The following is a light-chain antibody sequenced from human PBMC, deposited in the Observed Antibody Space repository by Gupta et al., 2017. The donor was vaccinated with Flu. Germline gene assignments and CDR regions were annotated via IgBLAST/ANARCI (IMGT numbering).Light chain of an antibody. V-gene: IGKV2-28*01. CDR3: MQALQTPWS. CDR1: QSLLHSNGYNY. Sequence: EIVMTQSALSLPVTPGEPASISCRSSQSLLHSNGYNYLDWYLQKPGQSPQLLIYLGSNRASGVPDRFSGSGSGTDFTLKISRVEAEDVGVYYCMQALQTPWSFGQGTKLEIK. J-gene: IGKJ2*04. CDR2: LGS.